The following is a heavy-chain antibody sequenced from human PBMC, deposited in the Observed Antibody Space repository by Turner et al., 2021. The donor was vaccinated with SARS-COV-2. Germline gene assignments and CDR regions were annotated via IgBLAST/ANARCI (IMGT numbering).Heavy chain of an antibody. CDR3: AKGYSYDLDP. Sequence: EVQLVESGGGLIQPGGSLRLSCAASGFTFSTYAMNWVRQAPGKGLEWVSAISGGGGSTFYADSVKGRFTISRDNSKNTLYLQMNSLRAEDTAVYYCAKGYSYDLDPWGQGTLVTVSS. CDR1: GFTFSTYA. D-gene: IGHD5-18*01. V-gene: IGHV3-23*04. CDR2: ISGGGGST. J-gene: IGHJ5*02.